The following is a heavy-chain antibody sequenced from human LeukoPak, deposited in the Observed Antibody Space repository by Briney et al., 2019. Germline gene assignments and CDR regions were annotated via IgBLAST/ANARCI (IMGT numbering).Heavy chain of an antibody. CDR3: ARDGFNDRSGDNDGFDM. CDR2: ISGSGDRT. D-gene: IGHD1-1*01. Sequence: GGSLRLSCAASGLTISSSGMSWVRQAPGKWLEWVSAISGSGDRTHYADSVRGRFTISRDTSKDTLYLQMNSLIADDTAVYYCARDGFNDRSGDNDGFDMWGQGTMVTVSS. J-gene: IGHJ3*02. V-gene: IGHV3-23*01. CDR1: GLTISSSG.